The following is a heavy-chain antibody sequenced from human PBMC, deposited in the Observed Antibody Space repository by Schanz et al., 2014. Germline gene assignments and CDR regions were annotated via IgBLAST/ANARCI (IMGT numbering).Heavy chain of an antibody. Sequence: EVQLLESGGGLVQPGGSLRLSCAASGFTLSNSDMHWVRQGTGKGLEWVSTIGYLGDTYYPDSVRGRFTISRDRFQNTLYLRMSSLRAEDTAVYYCARDLERYDGGGGGFDPWGQGTLDTVSS. V-gene: IGHV3-13*01. CDR1: GFTLSNSD. D-gene: IGHD2-21*01. CDR3: ARDLERYDGGGGGFDP. CDR2: IGYLGDT. J-gene: IGHJ5*02.